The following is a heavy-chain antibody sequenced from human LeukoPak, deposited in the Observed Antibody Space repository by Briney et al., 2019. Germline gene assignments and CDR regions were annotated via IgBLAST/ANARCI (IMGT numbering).Heavy chain of an antibody. J-gene: IGHJ4*02. Sequence: GGSLRLSCAASGFTFSSYWMSWVRQAPGKGLEWVANIKQDGSEKYYVDSVKGRFTISRDNAKNSLYLQLNSLRAEDTAVYYCARVVDYDSRDYWGQGTLVIVSS. CDR3: ARVVDYDSRDY. CDR1: GFTFSSYW. V-gene: IGHV3-7*01. CDR2: IKQDGSEK. D-gene: IGHD3-22*01.